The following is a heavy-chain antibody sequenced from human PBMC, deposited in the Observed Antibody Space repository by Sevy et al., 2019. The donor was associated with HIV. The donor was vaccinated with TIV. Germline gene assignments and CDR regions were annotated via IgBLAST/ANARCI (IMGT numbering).Heavy chain of an antibody. J-gene: IGHJ4*02. CDR1: GFTFSNYA. D-gene: IGHD6-13*01. CDR3: AKSPSSPGSSSTWATFDY. V-gene: IGHV3-23*01. CDR2: ISASGGTT. Sequence: GGSLRLSCAASGFTFSNYAMSWVRQAPGKGLEWVSAISASGGTTFFADSVKGRFTISRDNSKNTMYLQMNSPRVEDTAVYYCAKSPSSPGSSSTWATFDYWGQGTLVTVSS.